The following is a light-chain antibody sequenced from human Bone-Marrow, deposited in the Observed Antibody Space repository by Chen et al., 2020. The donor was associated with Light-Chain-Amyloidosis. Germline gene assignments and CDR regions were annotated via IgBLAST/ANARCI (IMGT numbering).Light chain of an antibody. CDR1: DLPTKY. CDR3: QSADSSGTYEVI. J-gene: IGLJ2*01. Sequence: SYELTQPPSVSVSPGQPARITCSGDDLPTKYAHWYQQNPGQAPVLVIHRDTERPSGISERFSGSSSGTTATLTISGVQAEDEADYHCQSADSSGTYEVIFGGGTKLTVL. V-gene: IGLV3-25*03. CDR2: RDT.